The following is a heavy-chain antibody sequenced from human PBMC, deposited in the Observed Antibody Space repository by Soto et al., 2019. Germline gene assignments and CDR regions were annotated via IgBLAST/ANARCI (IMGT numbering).Heavy chain of an antibody. Sequence: SETLSLTCTVSGGSISSSSYYWGWIRQPPGKGLEWIGSIYYSGSTYYNPSLKSRVTISVDTSKNQFSLKLSSVTAADTAVYYCASRRPYYYDSSGYYMIGWFDPWGQGTLVTVSS. D-gene: IGHD3-22*01. J-gene: IGHJ5*02. CDR1: GGSISSSSYY. V-gene: IGHV4-39*01. CDR2: IYYSGST. CDR3: ASRRPYYYDSSGYYMIGWFDP.